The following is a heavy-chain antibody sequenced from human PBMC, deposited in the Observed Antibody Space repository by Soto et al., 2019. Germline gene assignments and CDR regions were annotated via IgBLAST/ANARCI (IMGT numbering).Heavy chain of an antibody. J-gene: IGHJ5*02. CDR3: ARVGTGDYDGFEWVDP. CDR2: IYYSGST. D-gene: IGHD4-17*01. CDR1: GGSIGTYY. V-gene: IGHV4-59*01. Sequence: PSETLSLTCTVSGGSIGTYYGSWIRQPPGKGLEWIGYIYYSGSTNYNPSLKSRVTISVDTSKNQFSLKLSSVTAADTAVYDCARVGTGDYDGFEWVDPWGQGTLVTVSS.